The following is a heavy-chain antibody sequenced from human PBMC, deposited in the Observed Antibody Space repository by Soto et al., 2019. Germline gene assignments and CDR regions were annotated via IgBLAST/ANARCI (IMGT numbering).Heavy chain of an antibody. CDR1: GYSFTTYW. V-gene: IGHV5-51*01. CDR2: IYPGDSDS. CDR3: ARSRVSTPRLEDPFDI. J-gene: IGHJ3*02. D-gene: IGHD5-12*01. Sequence: PXESLTISCKGSGYSFTTYWLALVRQMPGKGLEYMGIIYPGDSDSRYSPAFQGQVTISADKSINTAYLQWTSLKASDTAIYYCARSRVSTPRLEDPFDIWGQGTRVTVSS.